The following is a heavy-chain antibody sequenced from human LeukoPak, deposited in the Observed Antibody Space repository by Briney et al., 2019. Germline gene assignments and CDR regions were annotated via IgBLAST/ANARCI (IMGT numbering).Heavy chain of an antibody. D-gene: IGHD3-3*01. CDR1: GFTFDDYA. CDR3: AKDTRYYDFWSGYLAEGGYYGMDV. V-gene: IGHV3-9*01. Sequence: GGSLRLSCAASGFTFDDYAMPWVRQAPGKGLERVSGISWNSGSIGYADSVKGRFTISRDNAKNSLYLQMNSLRAEDTALYYCAKDTRYYDFWSGYLAEGGYYGMDVWGQGTTVTVSS. CDR2: ISWNSGSI. J-gene: IGHJ6*02.